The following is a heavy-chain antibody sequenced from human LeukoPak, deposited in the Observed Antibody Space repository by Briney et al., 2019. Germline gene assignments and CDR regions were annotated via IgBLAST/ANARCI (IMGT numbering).Heavy chain of an antibody. V-gene: IGHV3-23*01. CDR3: AKDPYGTRYFDY. CDR2: LSSSGYNT. J-gene: IGHJ4*02. CDR1: GFTFSSYA. Sequence: GGSLRLSCAASGFTFSSYALSWVRQAPGKGLEWVSSLSSSGYNTYYADSVKGRFTISRDNSKNTVYLQMNSLRAEDTAVYYCAKDPYGTRYFDYWGQGTLVTVSS. D-gene: IGHD2-2*01.